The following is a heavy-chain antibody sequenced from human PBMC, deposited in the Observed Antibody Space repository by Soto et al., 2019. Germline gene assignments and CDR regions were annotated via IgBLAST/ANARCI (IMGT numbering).Heavy chain of an antibody. J-gene: IGHJ3*02. V-gene: IGHV3-23*01. CDR1: GFTFSSYW. Sequence: GGSLRLSCAASGFTFSSYWMSWVRQAPGKGLEWVSDIKGNGSNTYYADSVKGRFTISRDNSKNTLYLQMNSLRAEDAAVYYCAKVRGLAYCGGDCYSPDAFDIWGQGTMVTVSS. D-gene: IGHD2-21*02. CDR2: IKGNGSNT. CDR3: AKVRGLAYCGGDCYSPDAFDI.